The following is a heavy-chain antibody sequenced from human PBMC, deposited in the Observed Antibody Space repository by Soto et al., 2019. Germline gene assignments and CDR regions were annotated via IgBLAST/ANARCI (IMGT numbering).Heavy chain of an antibody. CDR3: AREFFYDYSAYYQRPPDF. CDR1: GLSLTTHGVG. J-gene: IGHJ4*02. V-gene: IGHV2-5*01. D-gene: IGHD3-22*01. CDR2: IYWNDDK. Sequence: KSGPTLVNPTQTLTLTCTLSGLSLTTHGVGVGWIRQPPGKALEWLALIYWNDDKRYSPSLKSRLTITRDTSKNQVVLTMTNMDPVDTATYYCAREFFYDYSAYYQRPPDFWGQGTLVTVSS.